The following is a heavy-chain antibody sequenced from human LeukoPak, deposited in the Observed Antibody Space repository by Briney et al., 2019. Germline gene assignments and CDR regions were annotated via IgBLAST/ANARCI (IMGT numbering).Heavy chain of an antibody. V-gene: IGHV3-23*01. D-gene: IGHD2-21*02. J-gene: IGHJ4*02. CDR2: ISGSGGST. CDR3: ASGGAYCGGDCFPPY. Sequence: GGSLRLSCTTSGFNFGDDAMTWVRQAPGKGLEWVSAISGSGGSTYYADSVKGRFTISRDNSKNTLYLQMNSLRAEDTAVYYCASGGAYCGGDCFPPYWGQGTLVTVSS. CDR1: GFNFGDDA.